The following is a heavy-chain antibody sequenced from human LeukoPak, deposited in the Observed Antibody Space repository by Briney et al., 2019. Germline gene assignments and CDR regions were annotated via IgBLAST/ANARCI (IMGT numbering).Heavy chain of an antibody. V-gene: IGHV3-33*06. CDR2: IWLDGSHE. CDR3: AKDHESYFDY. CDR1: GFTFSKYG. J-gene: IGHJ4*02. Sequence: GGSLRLSCAASGFTFSKYGMHWVRQAPGKGLEWVAIIWLDGSHEYYADSVKGRFTISRDNSKNTLYLQMNSLRAEDTAVYYCAKDHESYFDYWGQGTLVTVSS.